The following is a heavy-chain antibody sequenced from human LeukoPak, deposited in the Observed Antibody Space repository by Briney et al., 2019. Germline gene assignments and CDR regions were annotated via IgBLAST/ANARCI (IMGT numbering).Heavy chain of an antibody. V-gene: IGHV3-66*02. Sequence: PGGSLRLSCAASGFTVSSNYMSWVRQAPGKGLEWVSVIYSGGSTYYADSVKGRFTISRDNSENTLYLQMNSRRAEDTAVYYCARSLLGVFDYWGQGTLVTVSS. D-gene: IGHD2-8*02. J-gene: IGHJ4*02. CDR1: GFTVSSNY. CDR3: ARSLLGVFDY. CDR2: IYSGGST.